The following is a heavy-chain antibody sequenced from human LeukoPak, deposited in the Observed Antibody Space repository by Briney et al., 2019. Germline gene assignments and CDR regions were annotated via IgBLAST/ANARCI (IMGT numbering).Heavy chain of an antibody. CDR2: ISWNGDTT. CDR1: GFTFDDYT. D-gene: IGHD2-8*01. CDR3: AKNGEISDFFYYMDV. Sequence: PGGSLRLSCAASGFTFDDYTMHWVRQPPGKGLEWVALISWNGDTTYYTDSVKGRFTISRDNSKNSLSLQMNSLRTEDTALYYCAKNGEISDFFYYMDVWGEGTTVTLSS. J-gene: IGHJ6*03. V-gene: IGHV3-43*01.